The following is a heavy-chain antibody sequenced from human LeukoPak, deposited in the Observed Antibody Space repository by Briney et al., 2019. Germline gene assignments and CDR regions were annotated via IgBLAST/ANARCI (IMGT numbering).Heavy chain of an antibody. V-gene: IGHV1-69*13. CDR2: IIPIFGTA. CDR1: GGTFSSYA. J-gene: IGHJ6*03. CDR3: ARGVLRYFDWLFYYYMDV. D-gene: IGHD3-9*01. Sequence: SVKVSCKASGGTFSSYAINWVRQAPGQGLEWMGGIIPIFGTANYAQKFQGRVTITADESTSTAYMELSSLRSEDTAVYYCARGVLRYFDWLFYYYMDVWGKGTTVTVSS.